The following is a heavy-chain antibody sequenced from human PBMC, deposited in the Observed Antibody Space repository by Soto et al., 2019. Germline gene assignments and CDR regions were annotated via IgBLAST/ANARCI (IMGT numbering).Heavy chain of an antibody. V-gene: IGHV5-10-1*01. D-gene: IGHD3-3*01. J-gene: IGHJ6*02. CDR3: ATILYYDFWSGPPGMDV. CDR1: GYSFTSYW. Sequence: PGESLKISCKGSGYSFTSYWISWVRQMPGKGLEWMGRIDPSDSYTNYSPSFQGHVTISADKSISTAYLQWSSLKASDTAMCYCATILYYDFWSGPPGMDVWGQGTTVTVSS. CDR2: IDPSDSYT.